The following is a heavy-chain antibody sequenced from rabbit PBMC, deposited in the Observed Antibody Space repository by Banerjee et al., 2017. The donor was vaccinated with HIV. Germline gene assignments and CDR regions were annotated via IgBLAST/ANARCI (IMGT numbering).Heavy chain of an antibody. Sequence: QEQLVESGGGLVQPGGSLKLSCKASGFDFSNKYVMCWVRQAPGKGLEWIACINTSSGNTVYATWAKGRFTISRTSSTTVALQMTSLTAADTATCFCARLGTITTYWEYNLWGPGTLVTVS. CDR3: ARLGTITTYWEYNL. CDR1: GFDFSNKYV. D-gene: IGHD4-1*01. V-gene: IGHV1S45*01. J-gene: IGHJ4*01. CDR2: INTSSGNT.